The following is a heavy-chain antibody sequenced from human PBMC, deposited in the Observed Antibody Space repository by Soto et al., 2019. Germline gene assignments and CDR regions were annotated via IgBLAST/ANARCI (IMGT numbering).Heavy chain of an antibody. D-gene: IGHD3-10*01. Sequence: QVQLVESGGGVVQPGASLSLSCAASGFTFKDYGMHWVRQTPDKGLEWVAVIRFDDSNNYYADSVKGRFIIARDNSRNTVYPQRNCVRAHDTAVYIFARDLWDAGFDYWCQGTRVTVSS. J-gene: IGHJ4*02. CDR2: IRFDDSNN. CDR1: GFTFKDYG. V-gene: IGHV3-33*01. CDR3: ARDLWDAGFDY.